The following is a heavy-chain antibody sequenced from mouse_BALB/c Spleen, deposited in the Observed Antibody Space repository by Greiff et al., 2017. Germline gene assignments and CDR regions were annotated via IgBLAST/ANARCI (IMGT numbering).Heavy chain of an antibody. CDR2: ISSGGSYT. V-gene: IGHV5-6*01. Sequence: DVQLVESGGDLVKPGGSLKLSCAASGFTFSSYGMSWVRQTPDKRLEWVATISSGGSYTYYPDSVKGRFTISRDNAKNTLYLQMSSLKSEDTAMYYCARHGTITFAYWGQGTLVTVSA. J-gene: IGHJ3*01. D-gene: IGHD2-4*01. CDR1: GFTFSSYG. CDR3: ARHGTITFAY.